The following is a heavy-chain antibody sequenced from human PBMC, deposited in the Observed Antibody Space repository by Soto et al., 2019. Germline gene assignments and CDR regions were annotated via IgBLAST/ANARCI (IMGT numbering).Heavy chain of an antibody. Sequence: QIQLVQSGAELKKPGASVKVSCKASGYDFITYGITWVRQAPGQGLEWMGWTSAYSGDTNYAQKFQGRVTMTTDTSTSTAYMELRGLRSDDTAMYYCAKATWVQLCEFWGQGTLVTVSS. CDR2: TSAYSGDT. D-gene: IGHD3-16*01. V-gene: IGHV1-18*01. J-gene: IGHJ4*02. CDR3: AKATWVQLCEF. CDR1: GYDFITYG.